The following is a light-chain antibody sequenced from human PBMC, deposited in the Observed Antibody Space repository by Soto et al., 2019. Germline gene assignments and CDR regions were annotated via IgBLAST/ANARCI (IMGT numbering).Light chain of an antibody. CDR1: SSDVGGYNY. Sequence: QSALTQPASVSGSPGQSITISCTGTSSDVGGYNYVSWYQQHPGKAPKHMIHEVSNRPSGVSNRFSGSKSGNTASLTISGLQAEDEADYYCSSYTSSSARVFGGGTKLTVL. V-gene: IGLV2-14*01. CDR3: SSYTSSSARV. CDR2: EVS. J-gene: IGLJ3*02.